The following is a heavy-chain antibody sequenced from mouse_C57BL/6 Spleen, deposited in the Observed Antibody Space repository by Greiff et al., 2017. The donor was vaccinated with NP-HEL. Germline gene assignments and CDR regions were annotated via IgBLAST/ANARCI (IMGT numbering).Heavy chain of an antibody. CDR3: ARDLYGAFDY. CDR2: SRNKANDYTT. CDR1: GFTFSDFY. J-gene: IGHJ2*01. D-gene: IGHD1-1*01. V-gene: IGHV7-1*01. Sequence: EVKLVESGGGLVQSGRSLRLSCATSGFTFSDFYMEWVRQAPGKGLEWIAASRNKANDYTTEYSASVKGRFIVSRDTSQSILYLQMNALRAEDTAIYYCARDLYGAFDYWGQGTTLTVSS.